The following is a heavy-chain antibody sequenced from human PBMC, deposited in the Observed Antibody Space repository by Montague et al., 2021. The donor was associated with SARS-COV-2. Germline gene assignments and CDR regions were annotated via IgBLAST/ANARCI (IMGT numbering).Heavy chain of an antibody. CDR1: GGSISSYY. V-gene: IGHV4-59*13. Sequence: SETLSLTCTVSGGSISSYYWSWIRQPPGKGLEWIGYTYYSGSTXXXPSXXXRVTISVDTSKNQFSLKLSSVTAADTAVYYCARDSHYYDSSGHFDYWGQGTLVTVSS. CDR3: ARDSHYYDSSGHFDY. D-gene: IGHD3-22*01. CDR2: TYYSGST. J-gene: IGHJ4*02.